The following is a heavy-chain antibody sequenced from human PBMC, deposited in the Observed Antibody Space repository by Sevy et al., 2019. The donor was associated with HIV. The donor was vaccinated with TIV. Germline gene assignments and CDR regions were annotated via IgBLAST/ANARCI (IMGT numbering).Heavy chain of an antibody. D-gene: IGHD1-26*01. CDR3: RGVGTTTNFDY. CDR2: ISGSGGSI. CDR1: GFIFNSYD. J-gene: IGHJ4*02. Sequence: GGSLRLSCAASGFIFNSYDMSWVRQAPGKGMEWVSGISGSGGSIYYADSVKGRFTISRDNFKNTLYLQMNSLRAEDTAVYYCRGVGTTTNFDYWGQGSLVTVSS. V-gene: IGHV3-23*01.